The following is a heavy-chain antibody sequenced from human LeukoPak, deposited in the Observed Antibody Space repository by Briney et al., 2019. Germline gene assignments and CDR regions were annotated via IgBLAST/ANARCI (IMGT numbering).Heavy chain of an antibody. CDR2: IYTSGST. V-gene: IGHV4-61*02. CDR3: ARERGITMVRGVIIPTNMDV. Sequence: SQTLSLTCTVSGGSISSGSYYWSWIRQPAGKGLEWIGRIYTSGSTNYNPFLKSRVTISVDTSKNQFSLKLSSVTAADTAVYYCARERGITMVRGVIIPTNMDVWGKGTTVTVSS. J-gene: IGHJ6*03. D-gene: IGHD3-10*01. CDR1: GGSISSGSYY.